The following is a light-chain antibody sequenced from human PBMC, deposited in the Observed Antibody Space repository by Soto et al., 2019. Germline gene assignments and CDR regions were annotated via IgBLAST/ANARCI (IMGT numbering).Light chain of an antibody. CDR1: QSVGTY. Sequence: EIVLTQSPATLSLSPGERATLSCRASQSVGTYLAWYQHNPGQAPRLLIYDASNRATGIPARFSGSGSGTDGTLTISSPEPEDFAVYYCQQRYNWPNTFGQGTKLEIK. CDR3: QQRYNWPNT. J-gene: IGKJ2*01. V-gene: IGKV3-11*01. CDR2: DAS.